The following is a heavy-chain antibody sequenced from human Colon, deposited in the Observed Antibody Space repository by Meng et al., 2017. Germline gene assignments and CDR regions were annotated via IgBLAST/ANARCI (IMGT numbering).Heavy chain of an antibody. Sequence: QVQLQQWGAGLLKPSETLSPNCAGYGGSLSGYYWSWIRQSPGKGLGWSGEIRHSGSTTSNPSLKSRVTISVDTSKSQFSLKLSSVTAADTAVYYCAREKYSDTWYKYYFDLWGQGALVTVSS. CDR3: AREKYSDTWYKYYFDL. J-gene: IGHJ4*02. CDR2: IRHSGST. CDR1: GGSLSGYY. D-gene: IGHD6-13*01. V-gene: IGHV4-34*01.